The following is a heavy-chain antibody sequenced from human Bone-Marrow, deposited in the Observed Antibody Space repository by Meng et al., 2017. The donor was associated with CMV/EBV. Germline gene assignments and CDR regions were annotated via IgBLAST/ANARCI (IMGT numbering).Heavy chain of an antibody. Sequence: GDSVSSNSAAWHWIRQSPSRGLEWLGRTYYRSKWYNDYAVSVKSRITINADTSKNQFSLQLNSVTPEDTAVYYCARELLGSGSHYAYWGQGTLVTVSS. CDR2: TYYRSKWYN. J-gene: IGHJ4*02. V-gene: IGHV6-1*01. D-gene: IGHD1-26*01. CDR1: GDSVSSNSAA. CDR3: ARELLGSGSHYAY.